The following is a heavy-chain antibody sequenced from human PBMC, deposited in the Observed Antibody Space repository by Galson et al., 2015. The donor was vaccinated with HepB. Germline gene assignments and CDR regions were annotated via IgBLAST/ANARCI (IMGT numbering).Heavy chain of an antibody. CDR1: GGTFSSYA. CDR2: IIPILGIA. V-gene: IGHV1-69*10. D-gene: IGHD1-26*01. Sequence: SVKVSCKASGGTFSSYAISWVRQAPGQGLEWMGGIIPILGIANYAQKFRGRVTITADKSTSTAYMELSSLRSEDTAVYYCARGGVGATYFDYWGQGTLVTVSS. CDR3: ARGGVGATYFDY. J-gene: IGHJ4*02.